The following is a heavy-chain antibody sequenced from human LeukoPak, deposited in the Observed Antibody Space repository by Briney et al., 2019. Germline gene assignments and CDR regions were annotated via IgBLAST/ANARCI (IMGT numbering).Heavy chain of an antibody. Sequence: ASVKVSCKASGYTFTGYYMHWVRQAPGQGLEWMGWINPNSGGTNYAQKFRGRVTMTRDTSFSTAYMELSRLRSDDTAVYYCARAYCSSTSCYDDYWGQGTLVTVSS. J-gene: IGHJ4*02. CDR3: ARAYCSSTSCYDDY. D-gene: IGHD2-2*01. V-gene: IGHV1-2*02. CDR2: INPNSGGT. CDR1: GYTFTGYY.